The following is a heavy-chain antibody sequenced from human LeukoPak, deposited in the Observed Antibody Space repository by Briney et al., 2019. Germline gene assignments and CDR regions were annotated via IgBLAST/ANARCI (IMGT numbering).Heavy chain of an antibody. CDR2: IHQNGNT. Sequence: SETLSLTCSVSGVSISSSYWSWIRQPPGKRLEWIGFIHQNGNTNYNPSLKSRVTMSADTSKNQFSLQMRSVTAADTAVYYCARGYYDSSGYSNAFDIWGQGTMVAV. CDR1: GVSISSSY. J-gene: IGHJ3*02. CDR3: ARGYYDSSGYSNAFDI. V-gene: IGHV4-59*01. D-gene: IGHD3-22*01.